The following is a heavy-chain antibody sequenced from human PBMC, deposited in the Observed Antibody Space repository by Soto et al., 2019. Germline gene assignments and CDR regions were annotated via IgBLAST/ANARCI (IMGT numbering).Heavy chain of an antibody. CDR1: GYTFTSYG. D-gene: IGHD6-19*01. CDR3: ARVSSVSPTTSLGSGWYSVWYFDY. V-gene: IGHV1-18*04. J-gene: IGHJ4*02. Sequence: ASVKVSCKASGYTFTSYGISWVRQAPGQGLEWMGWISAYNGNTNYAQKLQGRVTMTTDTSTSTAYMELSSLRSDDTAVYYCARVSSVSPTTSLGSGWYSVWYFDYWGQGTLVTVSS. CDR2: ISAYNGNT.